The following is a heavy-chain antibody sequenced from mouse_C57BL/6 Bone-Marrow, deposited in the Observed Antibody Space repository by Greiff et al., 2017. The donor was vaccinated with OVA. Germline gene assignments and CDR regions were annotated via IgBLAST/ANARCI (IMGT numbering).Heavy chain of an antibody. V-gene: IGHV1-26*01. CDR2: INPNNGGT. D-gene: IGHD1-1*01. J-gene: IGHJ2*01. CDR3: ARGGITVVAAPCYFVY. Sequence: EVKLQQSGPELVKPGASVKISCKASGYTFTDYYMNWVKQSHGKSLEWIGDINPNNGGTSYNQKFKGKVTLTVDKSSSTAYMELSSLTSEDSAVYFCARGGITVVAAPCYFVYWGQGTTLTVSS. CDR1: GYTFTDYY.